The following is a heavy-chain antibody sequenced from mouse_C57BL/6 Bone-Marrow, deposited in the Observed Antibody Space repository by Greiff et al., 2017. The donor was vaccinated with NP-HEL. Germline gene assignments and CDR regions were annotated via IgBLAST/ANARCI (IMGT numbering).Heavy chain of an antibody. CDR1: GFTFTDYY. CDR2: IRNKANGYTT. Sequence: EVQGVESGGGLVQPGGSLSLSCAASGFTFTDYYMSWVRQPPGKALEWLGFIRNKANGYTTEYSASVKGRFTISRDNSQSILYLQMNALEAEDSATYYRARYKTTGWYFDVRGTGTTVTVSS. D-gene: IGHD2-1*01. CDR3: ARYKTTGWYFDV. J-gene: IGHJ1*03. V-gene: IGHV7-3*01.